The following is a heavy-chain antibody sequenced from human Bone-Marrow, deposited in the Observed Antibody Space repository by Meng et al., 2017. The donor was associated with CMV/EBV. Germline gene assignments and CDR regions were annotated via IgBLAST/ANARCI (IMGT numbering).Heavy chain of an antibody. CDR2: IYSRGST. J-gene: IGHJ5*02. CDR1: GGSISSSSYY. D-gene: IGHD3-3*01. V-gene: IGHV4-39*01. Sequence: SETLSLTCTVSGGSISSSSYYWDWIRQPPGKGLEWIGNIYSRGSTNYNPSLKSRVTISVDTSKNQFSLRLSSVTAADTAVYYCARQTNDFWSDDPRGWFDPWGQGNLVTFYS. CDR3: ARQTNDFWSDDPRGWFDP.